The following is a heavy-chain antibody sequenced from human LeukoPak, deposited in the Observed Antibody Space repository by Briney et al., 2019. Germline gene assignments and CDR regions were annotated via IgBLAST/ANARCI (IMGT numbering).Heavy chain of an antibody. CDR3: ARVGDYGAFDI. CDR2: IYYSGST. CDR1: GGSISSSSYY. D-gene: IGHD4-17*01. V-gene: IGHV4-39*07. J-gene: IGHJ3*02. Sequence: PSETLYLTCTVSGGSISSSSYYWGWIRQPPGKGLEWIGSIYYSGSTYYNPSLKSRVTISVDTSKNQFSLKLSSVTAADTAVYYCARVGDYGAFDIWGQGTMVTVSS.